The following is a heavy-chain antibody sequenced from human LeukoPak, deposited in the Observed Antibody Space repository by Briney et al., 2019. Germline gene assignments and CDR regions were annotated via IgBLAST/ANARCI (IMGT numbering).Heavy chain of an antibody. CDR1: GGSIISSY. V-gene: IGHV4-59*08. Sequence: PSETLSLTCTVSGGSIISSYWNWIRRPPGKGLEWIGYIYSSGITNYNPSLKSRGTISIATSRNQFSLRLNSVTAADTAIYYCARRAYYDTSGYYPASGYFDLWGRGTLVTVSS. J-gene: IGHJ2*01. D-gene: IGHD3-22*01. CDR3: ARRAYYDTSGYYPASGYFDL. CDR2: IYSSGIT.